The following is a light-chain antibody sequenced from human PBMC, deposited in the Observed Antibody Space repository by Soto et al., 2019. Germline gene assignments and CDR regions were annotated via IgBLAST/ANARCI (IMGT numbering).Light chain of an antibody. J-gene: IGLJ3*02. V-gene: IGLV1-44*01. CDR2: NNN. CDR3: AASDDSLDGWV. CDR1: ASNIGSNS. Sequence: QPVLTQPPSASGTPGQRVTISCSGSASNIGSNSVAWYQQFPGTAPKLLISNNNRRPSGVPDRFSGSKSGTSASLAISGLQSEDEADYICAASDDSLDGWVFGGGTKLTVL.